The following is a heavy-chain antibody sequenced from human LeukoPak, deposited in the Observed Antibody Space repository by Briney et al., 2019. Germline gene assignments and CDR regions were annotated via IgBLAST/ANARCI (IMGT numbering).Heavy chain of an antibody. V-gene: IGHV4-4*02. D-gene: IGHD3-3*01. CDR2: IYHSGSI. CDR3: ARAPDFWSGYYYFDY. J-gene: IGHJ4*02. CDR1: GGSISSSSW. Sequence: PSETLSLTCAVSGGSISSSSWWNWVRQPPGKGLEWIGEIYHSGSINYNPSLKSRVTISVDKSKNQLSLRLTSVTAADTAVYYCARAPDFWSGYYYFDYWGQGTLVTVSS.